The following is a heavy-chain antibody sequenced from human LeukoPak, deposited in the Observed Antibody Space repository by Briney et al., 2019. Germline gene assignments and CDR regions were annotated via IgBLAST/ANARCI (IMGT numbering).Heavy chain of an antibody. Sequence: GGSLRLSCAASGFTFSSYAMSWVRQAPGNGLEWVSAISGSGGSTYYADSVKGRFTISRDNYKNTLYLQMNSLRAEDTAVYYCARDASIAAEGDYYYGMDVWGQGTTVTVSS. D-gene: IGHD6-13*01. J-gene: IGHJ6*02. CDR1: GFTFSSYA. CDR3: ARDASIAAEGDYYYGMDV. CDR2: ISGSGGST. V-gene: IGHV3-23*01.